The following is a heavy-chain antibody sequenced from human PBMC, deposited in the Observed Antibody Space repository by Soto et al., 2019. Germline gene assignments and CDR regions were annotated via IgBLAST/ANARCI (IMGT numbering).Heavy chain of an antibody. V-gene: IGHV1-46*01. D-gene: IGHD3-9*01. Sequence: QVQLVQSGAEVKKPGAAVKLSCKASGYTFTSYYIHWVRQAPGQGLEWIGIINPNGGSTNYAHNFKGRLTVTRDTSAATVDMELGALTSEDTAVYYCARGLGLGDYWGQGTLVIVSS. CDR1: GYTFTSYY. CDR3: ARGLGLGDY. J-gene: IGHJ4*02. CDR2: INPNGGST.